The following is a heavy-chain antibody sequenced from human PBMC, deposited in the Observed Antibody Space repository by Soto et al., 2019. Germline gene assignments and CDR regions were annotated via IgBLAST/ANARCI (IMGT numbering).Heavy chain of an antibody. CDR1: GFIFSTYA. V-gene: IGHV3-33*08. J-gene: IGHJ3*02. CDR3: SLLPESPDAFDI. CDR2: ICYDGGNK. Sequence: GGSLRLSCAASGFIFSTYAMSWVRQAPGKGLEWVAAICYDGGNKYYADSVKGRFTISRDNSKNTLYLQMNSLRAEDTAVYYCSLLPESPDAFDIWGQGTMVTVSS.